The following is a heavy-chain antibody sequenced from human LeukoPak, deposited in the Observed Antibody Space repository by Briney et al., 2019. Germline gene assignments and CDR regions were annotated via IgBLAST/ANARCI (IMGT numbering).Heavy chain of an antibody. CDR1: GVTASSNY. D-gene: IGHD1-1*01. Sequence: GGSLRLSCAASGVTASSNYMSWVRQAPGKGLEWVSVIYSGGSTYYADSVKGRFTISRDNSKNTLYLQMNSLRAEDTAVYYCAREEILEPDYYYYGMDVWGQGTTVTVSS. CDR2: IYSGGST. V-gene: IGHV3-53*01. J-gene: IGHJ6*02. CDR3: AREEILEPDYYYYGMDV.